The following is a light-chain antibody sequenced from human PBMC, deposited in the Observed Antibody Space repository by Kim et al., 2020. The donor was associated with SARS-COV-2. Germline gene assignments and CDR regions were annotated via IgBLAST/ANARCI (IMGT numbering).Light chain of an antibody. CDR3: AAWDSNLSGVF. V-gene: IGLV1-51*01. CDR2: DND. Sequence: GQKVTISCSRTTPNIGKNYVSWHQQFPGSAPKLLIYDNDKRPSEIPDRFSAAKSGTSATLDIAGLQTGDEAHYYCAAWDSNLSGVFFGGGTQLTVL. CDR1: TPNIGKNY. J-gene: IGLJ2*01.